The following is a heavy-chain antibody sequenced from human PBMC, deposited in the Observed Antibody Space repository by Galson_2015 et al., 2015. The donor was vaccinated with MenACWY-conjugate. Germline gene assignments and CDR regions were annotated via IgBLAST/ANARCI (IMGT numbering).Heavy chain of an antibody. CDR1: GFTFDDYG. V-gene: IGHV3-20*04. CDR3: ARVGYYYDSSGPIGPSDY. Sequence: SMRLSCAASGFTFDDYGMSWVRQAPGKGLEWVSGINWNGGSTGYADSVKGRFTISRDNAKNSLYLQMNSLRAEDTALYYCARVGYYYDSSGPIGPSDYWGQGTLVTVSS. CDR2: INWNGGST. J-gene: IGHJ4*02. D-gene: IGHD3-22*01.